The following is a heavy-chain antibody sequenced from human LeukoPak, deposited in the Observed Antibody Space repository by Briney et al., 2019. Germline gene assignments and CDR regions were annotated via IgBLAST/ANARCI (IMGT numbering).Heavy chain of an antibody. D-gene: IGHD3-3*01. CDR1: GYSFTSYW. V-gene: IGHV5-51*01. CDR2: IYPGDSDT. CDR3: ATLGGLDYDFWSGYPY. J-gene: IGHJ4*02. Sequence: GESLKISCKGSGYSFTSYWIGWVRQMPAEGLEGMGVIYPGDSDTRYSPSFQGQVTISADKSISTAYLQWSSLKASDTAMYYCATLGGLDYDFWSGYPYWGQGTLVTVSS.